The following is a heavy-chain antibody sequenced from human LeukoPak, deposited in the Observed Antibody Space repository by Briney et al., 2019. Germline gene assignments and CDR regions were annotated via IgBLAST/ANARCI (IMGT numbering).Heavy chain of an antibody. V-gene: IGHV4-34*01. D-gene: IGHD5-24*01. CDR2: INHSGST. J-gene: IGHJ4*02. Sequence: PSETLSLTCAVYGGSFSGYYWCWIRQPPGKGLEWIGEINHSGSTNYNPSLKSRVTISVDTSKNQFSLKLSSVTAADTAVYYCARLHHLYYFDYWGQGTLVTVSS. CDR1: GGSFSGYY. CDR3: ARLHHLYYFDY.